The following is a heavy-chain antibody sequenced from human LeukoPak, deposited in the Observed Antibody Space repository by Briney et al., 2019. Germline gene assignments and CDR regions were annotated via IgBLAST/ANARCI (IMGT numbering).Heavy chain of an antibody. D-gene: IGHD5-18*01. Sequence: SVTLSLTHTVCGGSIRRCSYYWGWIPQPPGKGLEWIGSIYYSGSPHYNPSLTSRLTISVDPSKNQFALKLSSVTAADTAVYYCARLCRGGGIQLWNPPDYWGQGTLVTVSS. CDR2: IYYSGSP. V-gene: IGHV4-39*01. J-gene: IGHJ4*02. CDR1: GGSIRRCSYY. CDR3: ARLCRGGGIQLWNPPDY.